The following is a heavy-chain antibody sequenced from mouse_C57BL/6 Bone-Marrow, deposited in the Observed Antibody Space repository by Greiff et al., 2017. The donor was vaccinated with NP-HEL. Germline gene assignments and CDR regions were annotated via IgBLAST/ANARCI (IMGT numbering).Heavy chain of an antibody. CDR1: GFTFSNYW. J-gene: IGHJ4*01. D-gene: IGHD1-1*01. CDR2: IRLKSDNYAT. V-gene: IGHV6-3*01. Sequence: EVQRVESGGGLVQPGGSMKLSCVASGFTFSNYWMNWVRQSPEKGLEWVAQIRLKSDNYATHYAESVKGRFTISRDDSKSSVYLQMNNLRAEDTGIYYCTDYYGSSSYAMDYWGQGTSVTVSS. CDR3: TDYYGSSSYAMDY.